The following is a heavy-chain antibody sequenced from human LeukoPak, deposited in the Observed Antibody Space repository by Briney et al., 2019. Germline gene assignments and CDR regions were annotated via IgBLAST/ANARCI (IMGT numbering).Heavy chain of an antibody. J-gene: IGHJ4*02. CDR1: GGPFRGYY. CDR2: INHSGTT. D-gene: IGHD5-24*01. CDR3: ARAEDGNNLGLLGY. V-gene: IGHV4-34*01. Sequence: SETLSLTCAVYGGPFRGYYWSWIRQPPGKGLEWIGEINHSGTTNYNPSVKSRVTISVDTSKSQFSLKVNSVTAADTATYYCARAEDGNNLGLLGYWGQGTLVTVSS.